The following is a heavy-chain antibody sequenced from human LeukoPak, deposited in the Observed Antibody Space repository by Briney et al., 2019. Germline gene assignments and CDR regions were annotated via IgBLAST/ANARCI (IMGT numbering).Heavy chain of an antibody. V-gene: IGHV3-13*01. D-gene: IGHD5-18*01. CDR2: IGTADDT. CDR1: GFTFSSYD. CDR3: ARGKDTAMGRGYYYYYMDV. Sequence: GGSLRLSCAASGFTFSSYDMHWVRQATGKGLEWVSAIGTADDTYYPGSVKGRFTISRENAKNSLYLQMNSLRAGDTAVYYCARGKDTAMGRGYYYYYMDVWGKGTTVTVSS. J-gene: IGHJ6*03.